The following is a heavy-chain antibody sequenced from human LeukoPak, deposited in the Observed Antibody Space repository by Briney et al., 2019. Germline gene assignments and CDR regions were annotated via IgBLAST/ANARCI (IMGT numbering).Heavy chain of an antibody. CDR1: GGSITTGEYF. Sequence: SETLSLTCTVSGGSITTGEYFWSWIRQPPGKGLEWIGEINHSGSTNYNPSLKSRVTISVDTSKNQFSLKPSSVTAADTAVYYCARGLEMATISLGAFDIWGQGTMVTVSS. CDR2: INHSGST. D-gene: IGHD5-24*01. CDR3: ARGLEMATISLGAFDI. V-gene: IGHV4-34*01. J-gene: IGHJ3*02.